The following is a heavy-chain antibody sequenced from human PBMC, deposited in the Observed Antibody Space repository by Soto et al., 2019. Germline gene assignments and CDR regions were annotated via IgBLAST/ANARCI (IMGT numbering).Heavy chain of an antibody. CDR1: GFTFSSYG. V-gene: IGHV3-33*01. CDR2: IWYDGSNK. D-gene: IGHD4-17*01. Sequence: GGSLRLSCAASGFTFSSYGMHWVRQAPGKGLEWVAVIWYDGSNKYYADSVKGRFTISRDNSKNTLYPQMNSLRAEDTAVYYCTREDYAVDAFDIWGQGTMVTVSS. J-gene: IGHJ3*02. CDR3: TREDYAVDAFDI.